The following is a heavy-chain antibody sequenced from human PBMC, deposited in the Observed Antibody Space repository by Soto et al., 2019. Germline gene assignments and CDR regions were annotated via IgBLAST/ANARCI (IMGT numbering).Heavy chain of an antibody. J-gene: IGHJ4*02. CDR2: LANDGSYQ. CDR3: ARSIGGSSYYPPDY. V-gene: IGHV3-30*03. Sequence: QVQLVESGGGVVQPGGSLRLSCAASGFTFSGYGMHWVRQSPGEGLEWVAILANDGSYQYYAESVKGRFTISRDNSKDTLYLQRYSLRPEDTAVYYCARSIGGSSYYPPDYWGQGTLVTVSS. D-gene: IGHD2-15*01. CDR1: GFTFSGYG.